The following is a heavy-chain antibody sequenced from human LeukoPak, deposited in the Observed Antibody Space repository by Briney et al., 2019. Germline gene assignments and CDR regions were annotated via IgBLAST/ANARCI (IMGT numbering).Heavy chain of an antibody. V-gene: IGHV3-53*01. Sequence: GGSLRLSCAASGFTVSSNYMSWVRQAPGKGLEWVSVIYSGGSTYYAESVKGRFTISRDNSKNTLYLQMNSLRAEDTAVYYCARVCSSTSCYYGMDVWGKGTTVTVSS. D-gene: IGHD2-2*01. CDR2: IYSGGST. CDR1: GFTVSSNY. CDR3: ARVCSSTSCYYGMDV. J-gene: IGHJ6*04.